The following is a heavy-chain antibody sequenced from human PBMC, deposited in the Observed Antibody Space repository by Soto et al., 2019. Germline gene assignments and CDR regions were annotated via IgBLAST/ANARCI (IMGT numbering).Heavy chain of an antibody. CDR1: GDSFNDYY. V-gene: IGHV1-2*02. D-gene: IGHD5-12*01. J-gene: IGHJ6*03. CDR2: INPNGGGT. CDR3: ARESGGATATLDYYYFYMDV. Sequence: ASVKVSCKTSGDSFNDYYIHWVRQAPGQGLEWMGWINPNGGGTKYAQRFQGRVTVTRDTSIRTVYMELSSLRSDDTAVYYCARESGGATATLDYYYFYMDVWGKGTTLPVSS.